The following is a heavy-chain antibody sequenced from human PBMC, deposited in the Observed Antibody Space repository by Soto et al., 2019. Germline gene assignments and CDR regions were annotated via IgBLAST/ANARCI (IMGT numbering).Heavy chain of an antibody. D-gene: IGHD3-22*01. J-gene: IGHJ5*02. CDR1: GGTFSSDG. CDR3: ARRDYSHNWFDP. CDR2: IIPMFGSP. V-gene: IGHV1-69*01. Sequence: QVRLVQSGAEVRKPGSSVKVSCKASGGTFSSDGITWLRQAAGQGLEWMGGIIPMFGSPHYSENFEGRIKISADESTSTVYMEVRSLDSEDTAVYYCARRDYSHNWFDPWGQGTQFTVSS.